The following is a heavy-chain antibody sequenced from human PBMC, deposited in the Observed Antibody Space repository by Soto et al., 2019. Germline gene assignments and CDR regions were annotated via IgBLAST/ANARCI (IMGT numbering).Heavy chain of an antibody. V-gene: IGHV3-7*05. CDR3: ARDVSPGTSTLYLDAFDF. CDR1: GFSLGSYW. CDR2: IKKDGSRT. D-gene: IGHD2-8*01. Sequence: EAQLVESGGGLVQPGGSLRLSCEASGFSLGSYWMTWVRQAPGKGLEWVANIKKDGSRTSYLDSVRGRFTISRDNVGNSLSLQMDSLRAEDTGLYFCARDVSPGTSTLYLDAFDFWGQGTMVTVSS. J-gene: IGHJ3*01.